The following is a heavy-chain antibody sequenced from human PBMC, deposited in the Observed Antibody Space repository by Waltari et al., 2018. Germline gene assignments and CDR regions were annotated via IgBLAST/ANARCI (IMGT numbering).Heavy chain of an antibody. CDR2: IIPIFGTA. Sequence: QVQLVQSGAEVKKPGSSVKVSCKASGGTFSSYAISWVRQAPGQGLEWMGGIIPIFGTANDAQKFQGVVTITTDESTSTAYMGLSSLRSEDTAVYYCARGPETRYCSGGSCYPGVYWGQGTLVTVSS. CDR1: GGTFSSYA. CDR3: ARGPETRYCSGGSCYPGVY. J-gene: IGHJ4*02. D-gene: IGHD2-15*01. V-gene: IGHV1-69*05.